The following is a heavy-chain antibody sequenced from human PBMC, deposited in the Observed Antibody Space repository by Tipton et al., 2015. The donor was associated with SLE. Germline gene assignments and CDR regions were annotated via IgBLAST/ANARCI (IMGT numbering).Heavy chain of an antibody. V-gene: IGHV1-2*02. CDR3: ARDLIAAVYYYYGMDV. Sequence: QLVQSGAEVKKPGASVKVSCKASGYTFTGYYMHWVRQAPGQGLEWMGWINPNSGGTNYAQKFQGRVTMTRDTSISTAYMELSRLRSDDTAVYYCARDLIAAVYYYYGMDVWGQGTTVTVSS. D-gene: IGHD6-13*01. CDR1: GYTFTGYY. J-gene: IGHJ6*02. CDR2: INPNSGGT.